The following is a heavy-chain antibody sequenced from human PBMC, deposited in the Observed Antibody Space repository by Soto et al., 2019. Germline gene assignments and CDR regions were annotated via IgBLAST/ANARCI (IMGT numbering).Heavy chain of an antibody. J-gene: IGHJ4*02. CDR3: ARLGDNWNDPWY. CDR1: DGSITSGSYY. D-gene: IGHD1-1*01. Sequence: SETLSLTCSVSDGSITSGSYYWGWIRQPPGKGLEWIGNIYYSGFPYYNPSLKIRVTISVDTSKNQFSLILTSVTAADTAVYYCARLGDNWNDPWYWGQGALVTVSS. CDR2: IYYSGFP. V-gene: IGHV4-39*01.